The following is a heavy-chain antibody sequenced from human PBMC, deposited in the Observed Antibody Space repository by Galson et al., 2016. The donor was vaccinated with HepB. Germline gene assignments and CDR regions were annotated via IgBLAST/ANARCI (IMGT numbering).Heavy chain of an antibody. Sequence: SLRLSCAASGFTFKKYGFNWVRLTPGKGLEWLSYIESYSKIIRYTDSVRGRFTVSRDNAKSSVYLQLSGLRVEDTAVYYCARDGPNYNYDFWGQGTLVTVFS. CDR2: IESYSKII. CDR3: ARDGPNYNYDF. D-gene: IGHD5-24*01. CDR1: GFTFKKYG. V-gene: IGHV3-48*04. J-gene: IGHJ4*02.